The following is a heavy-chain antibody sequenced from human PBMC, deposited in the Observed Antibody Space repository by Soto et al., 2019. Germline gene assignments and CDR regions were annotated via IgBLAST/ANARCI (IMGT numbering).Heavy chain of an antibody. CDR3: ARVRCFNGLCHTADYGMDV. CDR1: GDAFRSYG. V-gene: IGHV1-69*13. Sequence: SVKVSCKASGDAFRSYGINWVRQAPGQGLEWMGGIIPISGTTNYAQKFQGRVAITADESTDTVYMELSRLRSEDTAVYFCARVRCFNGLCHTADYGMDVWGQGTTVTVSS. D-gene: IGHD2-8*01. CDR2: IIPISGTT. J-gene: IGHJ6*02.